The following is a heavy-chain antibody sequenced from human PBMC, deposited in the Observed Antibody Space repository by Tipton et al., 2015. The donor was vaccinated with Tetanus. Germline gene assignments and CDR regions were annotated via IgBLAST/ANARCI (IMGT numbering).Heavy chain of an antibody. CDR3: ARGFGAYWYYFDY. CDR1: ADSFTNFY. D-gene: IGHD4-17*01. CDR2: IDTSGIT. V-gene: IGHV4-4*07. Sequence: TLSLTCTVSADSFTNFYWTWIRQPAGKGLEWIGRIDTSGITNYNPSLKSRVTMSVDTSKNQFSLKLSSVTAADTALYYCARGFGAYWYYFDYWGQGTLVTVSS. J-gene: IGHJ4*02.